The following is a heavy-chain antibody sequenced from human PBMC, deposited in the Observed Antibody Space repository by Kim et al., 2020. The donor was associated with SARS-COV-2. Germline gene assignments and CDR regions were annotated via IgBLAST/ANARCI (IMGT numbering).Heavy chain of an antibody. J-gene: IGHJ4*02. Sequence: RFTISRANSKNTLYLQMNSLRAEDTAVYYCAKLADQQLVHKPLGSNRFDYWGQGTLVTVSS. CDR3: AKLADQQLVHKPLGSNRFDY. D-gene: IGHD6-13*01. V-gene: IGHV3-30*02.